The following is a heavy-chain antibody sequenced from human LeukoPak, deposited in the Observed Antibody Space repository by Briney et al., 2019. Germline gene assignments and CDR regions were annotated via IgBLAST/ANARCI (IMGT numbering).Heavy chain of an antibody. D-gene: IGHD3-10*01. CDR1: GFTFSTYT. CDR3: ARDQITTVRGVIARSTDYYDYYYMDV. CDR2: TSYDGSNK. V-gene: IGHV3-30*04. Sequence: GGSLRLSCAASGFTFSTYTMHWVRQAPGKGLEWVAVTSYDGSNKYYADSVKGRFTISRDKSKNTLYLQMNSLRAEDTALYYCARDQITTVRGVIARSTDYYDYYYMDVWGKGTTVTVSS. J-gene: IGHJ6*03.